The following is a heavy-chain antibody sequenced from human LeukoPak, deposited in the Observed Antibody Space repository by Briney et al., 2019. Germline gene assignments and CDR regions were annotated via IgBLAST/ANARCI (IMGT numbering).Heavy chain of an antibody. J-gene: IGHJ4*02. Sequence: PSETLSLTCAVSGGSLRDHYWSWIRQVPGKGLEWIGEINDSGSTNYNPSLEGRVTLSVDPSKNQSSLKMRSVTAADTSVYYCARPYCSRGSCYRDFDYWGQGTLVTVSS. CDR2: INDSGST. CDR3: ARPYCSRGSCYRDFDY. V-gene: IGHV4-34*01. D-gene: IGHD2-15*01. CDR1: GGSLRDHY.